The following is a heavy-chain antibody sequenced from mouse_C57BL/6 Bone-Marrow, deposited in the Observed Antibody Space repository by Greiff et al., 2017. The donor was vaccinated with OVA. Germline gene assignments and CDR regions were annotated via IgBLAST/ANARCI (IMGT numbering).Heavy chain of an antibody. V-gene: IGHV6-3*01. CDR2: IRLKSDNYAT. CDR3: TNYYGSSPSYAMDY. CDR1: GFTFSNYW. J-gene: IGHJ4*01. D-gene: IGHD1-1*01. Sequence: EVMLVESGGGLVQPGGSMKLSCVASGFTFSNYWMNWVRQSPEKGLEWVAKIRLKSDNYATHYAESVKGRFTISRDDSKSMVYLQMNNLRAEATGIYYCTNYYGSSPSYAMDYWGQGTSVTVSS.